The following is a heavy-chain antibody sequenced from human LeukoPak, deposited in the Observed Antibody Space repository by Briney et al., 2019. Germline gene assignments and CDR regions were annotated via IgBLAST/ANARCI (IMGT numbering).Heavy chain of an antibody. CDR2: FYYGGGT. CDR3: ARGVLRVYYFDF. D-gene: IGHD3-16*01. CDR1: GGSISSSSYY. Sequence: PSETLSLTCTVSGGSISSSSYYWGWIRQPPGKGLEWIGSFYYGGGTYYNPSLKSRVTISVDTSKNQFSLKLTSVTAADTAVYYCARGVLRVYYFDFWGQGTLVTVSS. J-gene: IGHJ4*02. V-gene: IGHV4-39*01.